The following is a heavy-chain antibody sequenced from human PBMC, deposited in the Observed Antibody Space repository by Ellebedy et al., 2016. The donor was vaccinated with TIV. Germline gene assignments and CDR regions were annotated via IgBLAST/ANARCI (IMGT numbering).Heavy chain of an antibody. CDR2: IYHSGST. CDR3: ANLGEGYSYGFIFDY. D-gene: IGHD5-18*01. V-gene: IGHV4-34*01. J-gene: IGHJ4*02. CDR1: GGSFSGYY. Sequence: MPSETLSLTCAVYGGSFSGYYWSWIRQPPGKGLEWLGGIYHSGSTNYNPSLTSRVTISVDTSKNQFSLKLSSVTAADTAVYYCANLGEGYSYGFIFDYWGQGTLVTVSS.